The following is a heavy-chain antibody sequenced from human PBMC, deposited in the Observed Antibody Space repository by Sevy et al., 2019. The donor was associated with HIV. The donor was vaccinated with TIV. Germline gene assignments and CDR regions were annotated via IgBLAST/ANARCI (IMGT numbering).Heavy chain of an antibody. CDR1: EFTFSGAW. V-gene: IGHV3-15*01. CDR2: IKSTSDGGTT. J-gene: IGHJ4*02. CDR3: TAVCVDCVSFDF. Sequence: GGSLRLSCLGSEFTFSGAWMNWVRQAPGKGLEWVGRIKSTSDGGTTDYAAPVKGRFTISRDDSKNTVYLQMNNLKIDDTAVYFCTAVCVDCVSFDFWGPGTQVTVSS. D-gene: IGHD2-21*01.